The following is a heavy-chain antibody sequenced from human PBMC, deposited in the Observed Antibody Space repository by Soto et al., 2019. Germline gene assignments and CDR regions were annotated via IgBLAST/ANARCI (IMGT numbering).Heavy chain of an antibody. D-gene: IGHD6-19*01. CDR2: IGTAGDT. CDR3: ARGPGYSSGWPSHYMDV. CDR1: GFTLSDHY. Sequence: GGSLRLSCAASGFTLSDHYMDWVRQATGKGLEWVSAIGTAGDTYYPGSVKGRFTISRENAKNSLYLQMNSLRAGDTAVYYCARGPGYSSGWPSHYMDVWGKGTTVTVSS. V-gene: IGHV3-13*01. J-gene: IGHJ6*03.